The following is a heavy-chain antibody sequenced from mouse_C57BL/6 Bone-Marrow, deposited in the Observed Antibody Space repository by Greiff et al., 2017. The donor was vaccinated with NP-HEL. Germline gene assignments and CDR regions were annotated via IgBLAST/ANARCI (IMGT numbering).Heavy chain of an antibody. CDR1: GYAFTNYL. CDR3: ARNYGYFDV. CDR2: INPGSGGT. Sequence: VQLQQSGAELVRPGPSVKVSCKASGYAFTNYLIEWVKQRPGQGLEWIGVINPGSGGTNYNEKFKGKATLTADKSSSTAYMQLSSLTSEDSAVYFCARNYGYFDVWGTGTTVTVSS. V-gene: IGHV1-54*01. J-gene: IGHJ1*03.